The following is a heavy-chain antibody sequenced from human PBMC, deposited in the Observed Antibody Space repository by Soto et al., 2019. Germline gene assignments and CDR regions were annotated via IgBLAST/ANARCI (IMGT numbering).Heavy chain of an antibody. CDR1: GGSISSSSYY. Sequence: SETLSLTCTVSGGSISSSSYYWGWIRQPPGKGLEWIGSIYYSGSTYYNPSLKSRVTISVDTSKNQFSLKLSSVTAADTAVYYCARHKRVNSYGSLNPFDYWGQGTLVTVSS. CDR2: IYYSGST. V-gene: IGHV4-39*01. CDR3: ARHKRVNSYGSLNPFDY. J-gene: IGHJ4*02. D-gene: IGHD5-18*01.